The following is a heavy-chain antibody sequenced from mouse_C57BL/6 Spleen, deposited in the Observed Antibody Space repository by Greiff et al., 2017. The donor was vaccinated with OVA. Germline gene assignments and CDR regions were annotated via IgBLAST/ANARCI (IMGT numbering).Heavy chain of an antibody. Sequence: EVMLVESGEGLVKPGGSLKLSCAASGFTFSSYAMSWVRQTPEKRLEWVAYISSGGDYIYYADTVKGRFTISRDNARNTLYLQMSSLKSEDTAMYYCTRSYYGSSPYAMDYWGQGTSVTVSS. V-gene: IGHV5-9-1*02. CDR3: TRSYYGSSPYAMDY. CDR2: ISSGGDYI. CDR1: GFTFSSYA. J-gene: IGHJ4*01. D-gene: IGHD1-1*01.